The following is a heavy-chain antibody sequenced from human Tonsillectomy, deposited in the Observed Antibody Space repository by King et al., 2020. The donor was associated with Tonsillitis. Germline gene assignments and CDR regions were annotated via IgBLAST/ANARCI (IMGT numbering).Heavy chain of an antibody. V-gene: IGHV3-30*18. CDR1: GFTFNTYA. CDR3: AKALASRLVGAIYAFDI. J-gene: IGHJ3*02. D-gene: IGHD1-26*01. Sequence: VQLVESGGGVVQPGTSLRLSCAASGFTFNTYAMHWVRQAPGKGLEWVAVISYDGSNEYYGDSVKGRFTISRDNSRNTLYLQMHSLRAEDTAVYYCAKALASRLVGAIYAFDIWGQGTMSPSLQ. CDR2: ISYDGSNE.